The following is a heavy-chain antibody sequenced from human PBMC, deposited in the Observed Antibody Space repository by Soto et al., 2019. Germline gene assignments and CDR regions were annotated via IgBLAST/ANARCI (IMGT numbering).Heavy chain of an antibody. J-gene: IGHJ3*02. V-gene: IGHV1-69*04. CDR1: GGTFSSYT. Sequence: ASVKVSCKASGGTFSSYTISWVRQAPGQGLEWMGRIIPILGIANYAQKFQGRVTITADKSTSTAYMELSSLRSEDTAVYYCARDKPHDAFDIWGQGTMVTVSS. CDR2: IIPILGIA. CDR3: ARDKPHDAFDI.